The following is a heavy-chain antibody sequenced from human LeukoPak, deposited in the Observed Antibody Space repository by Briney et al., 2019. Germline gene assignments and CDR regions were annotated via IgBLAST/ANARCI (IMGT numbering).Heavy chain of an antibody. CDR1: GFTFSSYA. V-gene: IGHV3-23*01. D-gene: IGHD6-19*01. J-gene: IGHJ3*02. CDR2: ISGSGGST. Sequence: AGGSLTLSCAASGFTFSSYAMSWVRQAPGKGLEWVSAISGSGGSTYYADSVKGRFTISRDNSKNTLYLQMNSLRAEDTAVYYCAKDPGIAVAGTEDDAFDIWGQGTMVTVSS. CDR3: AKDPGIAVAGTEDDAFDI.